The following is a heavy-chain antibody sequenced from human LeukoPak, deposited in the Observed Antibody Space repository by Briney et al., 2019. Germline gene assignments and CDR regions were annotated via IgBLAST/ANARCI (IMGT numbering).Heavy chain of an antibody. Sequence: PGGSLRLSCSASGFTFSSYAMHWVRQAPGKGLEYVSAISSNGGSTYYADSVKGRFTISRDNSKNTLYLQMSSLRAEDTAVYYCVKDRITMVRGVSSYFDYWGQGTLVTVSS. CDR1: GFTFSSYA. J-gene: IGHJ4*02. V-gene: IGHV3-64D*09. CDR2: ISSNGGST. D-gene: IGHD3-10*01. CDR3: VKDRITMVRGVSSYFDY.